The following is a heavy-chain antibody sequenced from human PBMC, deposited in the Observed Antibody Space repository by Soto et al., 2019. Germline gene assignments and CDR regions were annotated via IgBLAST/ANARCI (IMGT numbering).Heavy chain of an antibody. CDR1: GFTFSSYG. CDR3: ATGSGIYDSSGYYYYYYYGVDV. Sequence: QVQLVESGGGVVQPGRSLRLSCAASGFTFSSYGMHWVRQAPGKGLEWGAVIWYDGSNKYYADSVKGRFTISRDNSKNTLYLQMNSLRAEDTAVYYCATGSGIYDSSGYYYYYYYGVDVWGQGTTVTVSS. V-gene: IGHV3-33*01. CDR2: IWYDGSNK. J-gene: IGHJ6*02. D-gene: IGHD3-22*01.